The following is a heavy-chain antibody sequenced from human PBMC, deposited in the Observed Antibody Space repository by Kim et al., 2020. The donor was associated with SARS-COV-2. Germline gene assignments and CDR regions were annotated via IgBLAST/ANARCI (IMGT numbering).Heavy chain of an antibody. V-gene: IGHV3-30*18. J-gene: IGHJ4*02. CDR1: GFTFSSYG. CDR2: ISYDGSNK. CDR3: AKDRQAGPFDY. D-gene: IGHD6-19*01. Sequence: GGSLRLSCAASGFTFSSYGMHWVRQAPGKGLEWVAVISYDGSNKYYADSVKGRFTISRDNSKNTLYLQMNSLRAEDTAVYYCAKDRQAGPFDYWGQGTLVTVSS.